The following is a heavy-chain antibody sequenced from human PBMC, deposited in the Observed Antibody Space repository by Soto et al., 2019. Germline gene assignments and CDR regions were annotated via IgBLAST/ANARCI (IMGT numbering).Heavy chain of an antibody. CDR1: GYRFTSYW. J-gene: IGHJ6*02. CDR3: AGGSTGTTTDFYNSGMDV. CDR2: VYPCDSDT. Sequence: ESLTISCPASGYRFTSYWIGWVRQMPGKGLEWMGIVYPCDSDTRYSPSFQGHVTISVDKSISTAFLQWSSLKASDTAMYYCAGGSTGTTTDFYNSGMDVWGQGTTVTSP. D-gene: IGHD1-1*01. V-gene: IGHV5-51*01.